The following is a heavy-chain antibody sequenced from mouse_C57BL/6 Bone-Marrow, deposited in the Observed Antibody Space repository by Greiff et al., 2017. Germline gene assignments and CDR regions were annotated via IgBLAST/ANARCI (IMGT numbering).Heavy chain of an antibody. CDR2: ISGGGGNT. CDR1: GFTFSSYT. J-gene: IGHJ4*01. Sequence: DVQLVESGGGLVKPGGSLKLSCAASGFTFSSYTMSWVRQTPEKRLEWVATISGGGGNTYYPDSVKGRFTISRDNAKNTLYLQMSSLRSEDTALYYCARLEGGYYPDYYAMDYWGQGTSVTVSS. V-gene: IGHV5-9*01. CDR3: ARLEGGYYPDYYAMDY. D-gene: IGHD2-3*01.